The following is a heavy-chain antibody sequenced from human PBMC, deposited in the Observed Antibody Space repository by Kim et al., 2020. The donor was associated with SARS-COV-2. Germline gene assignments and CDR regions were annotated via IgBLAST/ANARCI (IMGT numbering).Heavy chain of an antibody. CDR3: AILPTKSSGPSDY. D-gene: IGHD3-22*01. CDR2: SRNKANSYTT. Sequence: GGSLRLSCAASGFTFRDQYMDWVRQAPGKGLEWVGRSRNKANSYTTEYAASVKGRFTISRDDSKNLLYLQMNSLKTEDTAVYYCAILPTKSSGPSDYWGQGTLVTVSS. J-gene: IGHJ4*02. CDR1: GFTFRDQY. V-gene: IGHV3-72*01.